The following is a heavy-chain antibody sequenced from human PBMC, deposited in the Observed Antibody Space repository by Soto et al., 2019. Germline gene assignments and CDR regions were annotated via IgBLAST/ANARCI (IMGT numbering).Heavy chain of an antibody. CDR1: GYTFTDHY. CDR3: ARSSGTYSLDF. V-gene: IGHV1-2*02. CDR2: INPFSGGA. D-gene: IGHD3-10*01. Sequence: GASVKVSCKTSGYTFTDHYVHWVRQAPGQGLEWLGWINPFSGGAKYPQRFKDKVSMTADTSISTVYMYLTSLTSDDTAIYYCARSSGTYSLDFWGQGTLVTVSS. J-gene: IGHJ4*02.